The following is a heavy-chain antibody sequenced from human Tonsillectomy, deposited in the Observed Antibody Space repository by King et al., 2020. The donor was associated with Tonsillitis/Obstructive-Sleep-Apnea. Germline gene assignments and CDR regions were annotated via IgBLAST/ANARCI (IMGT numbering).Heavy chain of an antibody. V-gene: IGHV3-23*04. D-gene: IGHD3-10*01. J-gene: IGHJ4*02. CDR3: AKDQYYYGSGSYSDY. Sequence: VQLVESGGGLVQPGGSLRLSCAASGFTFSSYAMSWVCQTPGKGLEWVSGISVSGGSTHHAHSVKGRFTISRDNSKNTLFRQMNSLRADDTAVYYCAKDQYYYGSGSYSDYWGQGTLVTVSS. CDR2: ISVSGGST. CDR1: GFTFSSYA.